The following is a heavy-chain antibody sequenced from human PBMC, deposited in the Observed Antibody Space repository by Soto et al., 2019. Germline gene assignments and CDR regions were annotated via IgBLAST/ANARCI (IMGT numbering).Heavy chain of an antibody. D-gene: IGHD2-2*01. V-gene: IGHV1-18*01. Sequence: QVQLVQSGAEVKKPGASVKVSCKASGYTFTSYGISWVRQAPGQGLEWMGWISDYSGNTNYAQKLQGRVTMTTDRSKSTAYMELRSLRSDDTAVYYCARVRGDIVVVPAATPYYYYGMDVWGQGTTVTVSS. J-gene: IGHJ6*02. CDR2: ISDYSGNT. CDR1: GYTFTSYG. CDR3: ARVRGDIVVVPAATPYYYYGMDV.